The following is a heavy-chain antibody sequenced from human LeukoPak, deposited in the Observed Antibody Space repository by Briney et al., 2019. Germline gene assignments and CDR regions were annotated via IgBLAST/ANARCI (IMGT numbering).Heavy chain of an antibody. Sequence: PGGSLRLSCAASGFTFSSYAMSWVRQAPGKGLEWVSAISGSGGSTYYADSVKGRFTISRDNAKNSLYLQMNSLRAEDTAVYYCARDGDRIAVAGTFYWGQGTLVTVSS. V-gene: IGHV3-23*01. CDR1: GFTFSSYA. D-gene: IGHD6-13*01. J-gene: IGHJ4*02. CDR3: ARDGDRIAVAGTFY. CDR2: ISGSGGST.